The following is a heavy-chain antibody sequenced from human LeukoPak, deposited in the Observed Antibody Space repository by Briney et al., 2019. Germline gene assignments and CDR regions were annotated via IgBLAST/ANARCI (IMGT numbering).Heavy chain of an antibody. J-gene: IGHJ4*02. CDR3: VRAVAGLFDY. V-gene: IGHV3-53*01. Sequence: PGGSLRLSCAASGFTVSSNYMSWVRQAPGKGLEWVSVIYSGGSTYYADSVKGRFTISRDNSKNTLYLQMNSLRAEDTAVYYCVRAVAGLFDYWGQGTLVTVSS. CDR1: GFTVSSNY. CDR2: IYSGGST. D-gene: IGHD6-19*01.